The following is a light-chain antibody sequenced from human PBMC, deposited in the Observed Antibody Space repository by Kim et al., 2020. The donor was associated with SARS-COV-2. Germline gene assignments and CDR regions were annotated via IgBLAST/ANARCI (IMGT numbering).Light chain of an antibody. CDR3: KQYKSWPPFT. CDR2: GAS. Sequence: TPGEKATLTCRASQNVNHNVAWYQQRLGQSPKLLFYGASLRATGIPDRFSGGGSGTEFTLTISGLQSEDFAVYYCKQYKSWPPFTFGGGTKVDIK. J-gene: IGKJ4*01. CDR1: QNVNHN. V-gene: IGKV3-15*01.